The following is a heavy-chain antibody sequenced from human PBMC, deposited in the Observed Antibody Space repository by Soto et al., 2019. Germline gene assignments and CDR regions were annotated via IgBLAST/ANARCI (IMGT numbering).Heavy chain of an antibody. D-gene: IGHD3-22*01. CDR1: GFTFSSYA. CDR2: ISGSGGST. V-gene: IGHV3-23*01. CDR3: AKDYYDSSGYYSYFGY. J-gene: IGHJ4*02. Sequence: EVQLLESGGGLVQPGGSLRLSCAASGFTFSSYAMSWVRQAPGKGLEWVSAISGSGGSTYYADSVKGRFTISRDNSKNTLYLQMNSLRAEDTAAYYCAKDYYDSSGYYSYFGYWGQGTLVTVSS.